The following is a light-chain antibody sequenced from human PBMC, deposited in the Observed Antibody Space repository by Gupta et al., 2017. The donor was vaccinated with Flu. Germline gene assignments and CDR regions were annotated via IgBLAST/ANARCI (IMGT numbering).Light chain of an antibody. Sequence: QPVLTPSPSTSGTPGQRVSISCSGSSSNIGTNPVYWYQQLPRTAPRLLIFRNNQRPSGVPDRFSASTSGTTAALAISGLRYEDEADYYCAAWDDRLRGWLFGGGTKLTVL. CDR3: AAWDDRLRGWL. CDR2: RNN. V-gene: IGLV1-47*01. J-gene: IGLJ3*02. CDR1: SSNIGTNP.